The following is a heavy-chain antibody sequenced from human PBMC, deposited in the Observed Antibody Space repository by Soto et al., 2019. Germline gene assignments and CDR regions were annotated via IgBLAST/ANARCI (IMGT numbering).Heavy chain of an antibody. J-gene: IGHJ4*02. D-gene: IGHD6-13*01. CDR1: GGSISSGDYY. CDR3: ARERGQLGILFDD. CDR2: IYYSGST. Sequence: SETLSLTCTVSGGSISSGDYYWSWIRQPPGKGLEWIGYIYYSGSTYYNPSLKSRVTISVNTSKNQFSLKLSSVTAADTAVYYCARERGQLGILFDDWGQGTLVTVSS. V-gene: IGHV4-30-4*01.